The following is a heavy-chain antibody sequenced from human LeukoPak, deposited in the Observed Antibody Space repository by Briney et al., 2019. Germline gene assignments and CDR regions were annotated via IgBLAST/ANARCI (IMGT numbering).Heavy chain of an antibody. D-gene: IGHD3-22*01. CDR3: TSTIEEYYYDSSGYYSYGDY. J-gene: IGHJ4*02. Sequence: GGSLRLSCTASGFTFGDYAMSWFRQAPGKGLEWGGFIRSKAYGGTTEYAASVKGRFTISRDDSKSIAYLQMNSLKTEDTAVYYCTSTIEEYYYDSSGYYSYGDYWGQGTLVTVSS. CDR2: IRSKAYGGTT. CDR1: GFTFGDYA. V-gene: IGHV3-49*03.